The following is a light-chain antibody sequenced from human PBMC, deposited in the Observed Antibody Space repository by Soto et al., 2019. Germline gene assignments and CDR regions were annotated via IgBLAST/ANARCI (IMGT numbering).Light chain of an antibody. CDR3: QQYGSSPPIT. CDR2: GAS. J-gene: IGKJ5*01. V-gene: IGKV3-20*01. CDR1: QSVSSSY. Sequence: EIGLTQSPGTLSLSPGERATLSCSASQSVSSSYLAGYQQKPGQAPRLLIYGASSRATGIPDRFSGSGSGTDFTLTISRLEPEDFAVYYCQQYGSSPPITCGQGTRLEIK.